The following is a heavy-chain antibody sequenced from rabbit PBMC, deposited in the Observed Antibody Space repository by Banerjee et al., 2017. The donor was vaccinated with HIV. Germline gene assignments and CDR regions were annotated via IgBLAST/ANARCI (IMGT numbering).Heavy chain of an antibody. CDR2: IYGGSIDDT. J-gene: IGHJ6*01. CDR1: GFTISSSYY. Sequence: QSLEESGGGLVQPEGSLALTCKASGFTISSSYYMCWVRQARGKGLEWIACIYGGSIDDTYYASWAKGRFTISKTSSTTVTLQMTSLTAADTATYFCARDLDGVIGWNFGWWGPGTLVTVS. V-gene: IGHV1S40*01. D-gene: IGHD4-1*01. CDR3: ARDLDGVIGWNFGW.